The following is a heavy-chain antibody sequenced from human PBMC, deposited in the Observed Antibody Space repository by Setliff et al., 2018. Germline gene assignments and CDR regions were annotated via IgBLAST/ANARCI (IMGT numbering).Heavy chain of an antibody. D-gene: IGHD6-25*01. CDR3: AKAAGIATTRAEFHYYYYYIDV. V-gene: IGHV3-11*01. Sequence: GGSLRLSCTASKFSFSSYYMAWIRQTPGKGLEWLSCISTTGDTISYADSVKGRFTVSRDNAANTVFLQINSLRAEDSARYYCAKAAGIATTRAEFHYYYYYIDVWGKGTTVTVSS. CDR1: KFSFSSYY. J-gene: IGHJ6*03. CDR2: ISTTGDTI.